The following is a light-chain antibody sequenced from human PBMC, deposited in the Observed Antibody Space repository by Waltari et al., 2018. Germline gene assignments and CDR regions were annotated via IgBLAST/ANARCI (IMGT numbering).Light chain of an antibody. Sequence: VILTQSPATLSLSPGERATLSCRASQSVSSYLAWYPQKPGQAPRLLIYGTSSRATGIPDRFSGSESGTEFTLTISSLEPEDFAVYYCQKYSSSAWTFGQGTKVEIK. CDR2: GTS. J-gene: IGKJ1*01. V-gene: IGKV3-20*01. CDR3: QKYSSSAWT. CDR1: QSVSSY.